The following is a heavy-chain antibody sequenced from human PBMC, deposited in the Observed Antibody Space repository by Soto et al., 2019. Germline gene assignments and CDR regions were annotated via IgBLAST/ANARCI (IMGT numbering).Heavy chain of an antibody. V-gene: IGHV3-23*01. CDR1: GFTFSSYA. CDR2: ISGSGGST. J-gene: IGHJ6*03. Sequence: GGSLRLSCAASGFTFSSYAMSWVRQAPGKGLEWVSAISGSGGSTYYADSVKGRFTISRDNSKNTLYLQMNSLRAEDTAVYYCAKKDLYYYYYYMDVWGKGTTVTVSS. CDR3: AKKDLYYYYYYMDV.